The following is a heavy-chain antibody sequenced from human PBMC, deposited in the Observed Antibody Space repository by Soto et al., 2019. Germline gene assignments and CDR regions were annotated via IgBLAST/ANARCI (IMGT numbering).Heavy chain of an antibody. Sequence: SVKVSCKASGGTFSSYAISWVRQAPGQGLEWMGGIIPIFGTANYAQKFQGRVTITADESTSTAYMELSSLRSEDTAVYYCARWEVTDCSSWYSDAFDFWGQGTMVTVSS. J-gene: IGHJ3*01. CDR3: ARWEVTDCSSWYSDAFDF. V-gene: IGHV1-69*13. CDR1: GGTFSSYA. D-gene: IGHD6-13*01. CDR2: IIPIFGTA.